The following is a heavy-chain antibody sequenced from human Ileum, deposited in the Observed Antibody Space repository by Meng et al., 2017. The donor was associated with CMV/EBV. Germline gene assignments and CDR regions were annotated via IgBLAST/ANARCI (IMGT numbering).Heavy chain of an antibody. CDR2: ISYDGGRT. CDR1: GFIVSGSY. D-gene: IGHD5-12*01. CDR3: AKARGYSPPYYFDY. V-gene: IGHV3-23*04. J-gene: IGHJ4*02. Sequence: VQLVECGVGLFQPGGSLRLSCAASGFIVSGSYMNWVRQAPGKGLEWVSGISYDGGRTYYADSVQGRFTISRDISTNTLYLQMSSLRAEDTAVYYCAKARGYSPPYYFDYWGQGTLVTASS.